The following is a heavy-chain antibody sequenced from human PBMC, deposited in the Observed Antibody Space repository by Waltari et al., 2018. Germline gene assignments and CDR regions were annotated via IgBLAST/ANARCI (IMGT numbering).Heavy chain of an antibody. D-gene: IGHD6-13*01. CDR3: ARVRPYSSSWYGGRGIYYFDY. J-gene: IGHJ4*02. CDR2: INHSGST. V-gene: IGHV4-34*01. Sequence: QVQLQQWGAGLLKPSETLSLTCAVAGGSFSGYYWSWIRQPPGKGREWIGEINHSGSTNYNPSLKSRVTISVDTSKNQFSLKLSSVTAADTAVYYCARVRPYSSSWYGGRGIYYFDYWGQGTLVTVSS. CDR1: GGSFSGYY.